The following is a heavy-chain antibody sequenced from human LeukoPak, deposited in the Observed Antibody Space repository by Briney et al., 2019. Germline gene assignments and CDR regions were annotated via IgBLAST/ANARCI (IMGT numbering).Heavy chain of an antibody. CDR3: ERRGNSVSSSWFDP. CDR2: INHSGST. D-gene: IGHD2-2*01. CDR1: GGSFSGYY. Sequence: SETLSLTCAVYGGSFSGYYWSWIRQPPGKGLEWIGEINHSGSTNYNPSLKSRVTISVDTSKNQFSLKLSSVTAADTAVYYCERRGNSVSSSWFDPWGQGTLVTVSS. J-gene: IGHJ5*02. V-gene: IGHV4-34*01.